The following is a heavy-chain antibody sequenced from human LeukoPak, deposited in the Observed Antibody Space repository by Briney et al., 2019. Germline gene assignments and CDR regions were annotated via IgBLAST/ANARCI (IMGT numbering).Heavy chain of an antibody. V-gene: IGHV1-2*02. CDR2: INPNSGGT. J-gene: IGHJ3*02. CDR3: ARGYPITIFGVVHDAFDI. D-gene: IGHD3-3*01. Sequence: LEASVKVSCKVSGYTLTELSMHWVRQAPGQGLEWMGWINPNSGGTNYAQKFQGRVTMTRDTSISTAYMELSRLRSDDTAVYYCARGYPITIFGVVHDAFDIWGQGTMVTVSS. CDR1: GYTLTELS.